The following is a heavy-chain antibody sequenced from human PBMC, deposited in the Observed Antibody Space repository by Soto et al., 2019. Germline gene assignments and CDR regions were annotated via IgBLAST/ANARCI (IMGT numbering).Heavy chain of an antibody. J-gene: IGHJ4*02. D-gene: IGHD3-10*01. V-gene: IGHV4-4*02. CDR3: ETTREAIIPLYYFDF. Sequence: QVQLQESGPRLVKPSGTLSLTCDVSGGSISDSVWWSWVRQAPGKGLEWIGEIYHSGKTYYNPSLKSRVTISTDRSRNQVSLTLDFVTAADTAIYYCETTREAIIPLYYFDFWGQGVLVTVSS. CDR2: IYHSGKT. CDR1: GGSISDSVW.